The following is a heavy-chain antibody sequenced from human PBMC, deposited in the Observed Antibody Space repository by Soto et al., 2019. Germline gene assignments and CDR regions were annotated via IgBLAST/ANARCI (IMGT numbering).Heavy chain of an antibody. J-gene: IGHJ5*02. D-gene: IGHD2-21*01. CDR1: GGSISRYF. CDR3: AHFSDLEWCDP. Sequence: QVQLQESGPGLVRPSETLSLTCTVSGGSISRYFWSWIRQSPGKGLEWIGYIFYTGSTTYNPSLQSRVTISIDTSKNQFSLQLSSLTAADTAVYYCAHFSDLEWCDPWGQGTLVTVSS. V-gene: IGHV4-59*01. CDR2: IFYTGST.